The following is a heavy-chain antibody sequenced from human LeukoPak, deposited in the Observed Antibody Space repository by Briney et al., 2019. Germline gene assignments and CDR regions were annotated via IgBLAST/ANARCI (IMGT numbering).Heavy chain of an antibody. CDR1: GFGFRCYN. CDR2: ICCGNSTI. Sequence: PGGSLRLSCSAPGFGFRCYNMNWVRPAPGEGVEGVLLICCGNSTIYYADSVKGRFTISRDNAKNSLCLQMNSLRDEDTAVYYCARDQTGFCSGSSCLGSTFDYWGQGTLVTVSS. V-gene: IGHV3-48*02. D-gene: IGHD2-15*01. J-gene: IGHJ4*02. CDR3: ARDQTGFCSGSSCLGSTFDY.